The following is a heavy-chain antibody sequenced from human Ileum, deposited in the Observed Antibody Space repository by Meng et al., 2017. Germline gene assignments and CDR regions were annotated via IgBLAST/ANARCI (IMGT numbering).Heavy chain of an antibody. J-gene: IGHJ5*02. CDR2: ISAYNGNT. CDR3: ARINLGGWYEGGVDP. CDR1: GYTFTSYG. Sequence: QVRLCQTGAEVKKPGASVKVSCKASGYTFTSYGSSVVRQAPGQGLEWMGWISAYNGNTNYAQELQGRVTMTTDTSTSTAYMELRSLRSDDTAVYYCARINLGGWYEGGVDPWGQGTLVTVSS. V-gene: IGHV1-18*01. D-gene: IGHD6-19*01.